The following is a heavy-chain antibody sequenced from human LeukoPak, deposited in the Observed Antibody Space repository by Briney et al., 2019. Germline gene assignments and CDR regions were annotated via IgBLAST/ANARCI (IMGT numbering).Heavy chain of an antibody. J-gene: IGHJ3*02. CDR2: ISPNSGVT. V-gene: IGHV1-2*02. Sequence: ASVKVSCKASGFTFTGYYMHWVRQAPGQGFEWMGWISPNSGVTNYAQRFQGRVTMTRDTSISTAYMEVSRLRSDDTAVYYCARYDPEAGHAFDIWGQGTMVTVSS. CDR1: GFTFTGYY. CDR3: ARYDPEAGHAFDI. D-gene: IGHD3-3*01.